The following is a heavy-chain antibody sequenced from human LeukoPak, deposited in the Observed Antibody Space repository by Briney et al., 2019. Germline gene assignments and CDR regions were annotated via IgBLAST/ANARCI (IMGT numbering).Heavy chain of an antibody. J-gene: IGHJ4*02. CDR1: GYSISSGYY. CDR2: IYHSGST. D-gene: IGHD3-10*01. CDR3: ARQTNYYGSGSPSYYFDY. Sequence: SETLSLTCAVSGYSISSGYYWGWIRQPPGKGLEWIGSIYHSGSTYYNPSLNSRVTISVDTSKNQFSLKLSSVTAADTAVYYCARQTNYYGSGSPSYYFDYWGQGTLVTVSS. V-gene: IGHV4-38-2*01.